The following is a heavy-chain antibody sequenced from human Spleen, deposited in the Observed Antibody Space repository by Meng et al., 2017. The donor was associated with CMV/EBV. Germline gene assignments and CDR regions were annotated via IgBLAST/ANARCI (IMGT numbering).Heavy chain of an antibody. CDR3: ARDEMPGFRDNSGQYYPYYYYGLDV. J-gene: IGHJ6*02. V-gene: IGHV1-2*02. Sequence: YYMHWVRQAPGQGLEWMGWIDPSSGGTSSAQKFQGRVTMTRDTSITTAYMELRFDDTAVYYCARDEMPGFRDNSGQYYPYYYYGLDVWGQGTTVTVSS. CDR1: YY. D-gene: IGHD3-22*01. CDR2: IDPSSGGT.